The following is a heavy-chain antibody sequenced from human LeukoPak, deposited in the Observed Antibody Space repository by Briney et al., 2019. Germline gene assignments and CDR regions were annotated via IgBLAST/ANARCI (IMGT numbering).Heavy chain of an antibody. CDR2: ISSSSSYI. J-gene: IGHJ3*02. CDR1: GFTFSSYS. CDR3: ARGRLDAFDI. Sequence: GGSLRLSCAASGFTFSSYSMNWVRQAPGKGLEWVSSISSSSSYIYYADSVKGRFANSRDNAKNSLYLQMNSLRAEDTAVYYCARGRLDAFDIWGQGTMVTVSS. V-gene: IGHV3-21*01.